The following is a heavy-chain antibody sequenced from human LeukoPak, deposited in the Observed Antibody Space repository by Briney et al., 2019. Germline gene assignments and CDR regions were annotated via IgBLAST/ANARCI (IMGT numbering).Heavy chain of an antibody. D-gene: IGHD6-6*01. CDR2: IKSDGSEG. J-gene: IGHJ5*02. V-gene: IGHV3-7*01. Sequence: PGGSLRLSSAASGFSFSNSWMTWVRQARGSGLEWVASIKSDGSEGYYVDSVKGRYTISRDNAKNSLYLQMNSLRAEDTAVYHCTTQYSSSFFAWGQGTLVTVSS. CDR3: TTQYSSSFFA. CDR1: GFSFSNSW.